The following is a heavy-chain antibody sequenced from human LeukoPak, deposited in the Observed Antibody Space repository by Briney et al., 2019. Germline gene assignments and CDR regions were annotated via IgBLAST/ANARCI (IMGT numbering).Heavy chain of an antibody. J-gene: IGHJ6*03. CDR2: ISSSSSYI. D-gene: IGHD3-10*01. CDR1: GFPFSSYS. CDR3: ARLYFYGSGSYSPYYYYYYMDV. Sequence: PGGSLRLSCAASGFPFSSYSMNWVRQAPGKGLEWVSSISSSSSYIYYADSVKGRFTISRDNAKNSLYLQMNSLRAEDTAVYYCARLYFYGSGSYSPYYYYYYMDVWGKGTTVTISS. V-gene: IGHV3-21*01.